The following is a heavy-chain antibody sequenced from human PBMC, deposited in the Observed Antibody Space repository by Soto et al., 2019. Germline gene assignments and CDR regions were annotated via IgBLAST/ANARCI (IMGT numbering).Heavy chain of an antibody. CDR3: ARWGDIVVVPAATDDAFDI. Sequence: EVQLLESGGGLVQPGGSLRLSCAASGFTFSSYAMSWVRQAPGKGLEWVSAISGSGGSTYYADSVKGRFTISRDNSKNTLYLQMNSLRAEDTAVYYCARWGDIVVVPAATDDAFDIWGQGTMVTVSS. D-gene: IGHD2-2*01. CDR2: ISGSGGST. J-gene: IGHJ3*02. V-gene: IGHV3-23*01. CDR1: GFTFSSYA.